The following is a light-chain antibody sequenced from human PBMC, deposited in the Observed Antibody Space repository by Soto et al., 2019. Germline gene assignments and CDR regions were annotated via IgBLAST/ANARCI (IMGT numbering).Light chain of an antibody. CDR3: QQYYSSPIYT. CDR2: WAS. V-gene: IGKV4-1*01. CDR1: QSVLYSSNNKNY. J-gene: IGKJ2*01. Sequence: IVMTQSPDSLAVSLGERATINCKSSQSVLYSSNNKNYLAWYQQKPGQPPKLLIYWASTRESGVPDRFSGSGSETDFTLTISSLQAEDVAVYYCQQYYSSPIYTLGQGAKVDTK.